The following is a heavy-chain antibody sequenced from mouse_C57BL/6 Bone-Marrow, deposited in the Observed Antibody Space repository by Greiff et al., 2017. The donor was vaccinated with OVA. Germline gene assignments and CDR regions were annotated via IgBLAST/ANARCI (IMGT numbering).Heavy chain of an antibody. CDR2: ISNGGGST. Sequence: EVQGVESGGGLVQPGGSLKLSCAASGFTFSDYYMYWVRQTPEKRLEWVAYISNGGGSTYYPDTVKGRFTISRDNAKNTLYLQMSRLKSEDTAMYYCAIYGLGYWGQGTTLTVSS. D-gene: IGHD1-1*01. V-gene: IGHV5-12*01. J-gene: IGHJ2*01. CDR1: GFTFSDYY. CDR3: AIYGLGY.